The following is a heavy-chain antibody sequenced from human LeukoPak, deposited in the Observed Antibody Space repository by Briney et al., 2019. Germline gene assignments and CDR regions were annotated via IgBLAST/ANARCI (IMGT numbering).Heavy chain of an antibody. CDR1: GYTFTGYY. D-gene: IGHD4-23*01. V-gene: IGHV1-69*13. Sequence: ASVKVSCKASGYTFTGYYMHWVRQAPGQGLEWMGGIIPIFGTANYAQKFQGRVTITADESTSTAYMELSSLRSEDTAVYYCARDRTVVTPAYYFDYWGQGTLVTVSS. CDR2: IIPIFGTA. CDR3: ARDRTVVTPAYYFDY. J-gene: IGHJ4*02.